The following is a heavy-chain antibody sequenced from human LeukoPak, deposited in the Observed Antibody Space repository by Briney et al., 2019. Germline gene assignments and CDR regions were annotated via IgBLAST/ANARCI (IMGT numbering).Heavy chain of an antibody. CDR2: IYTSGST. CDR1: GGSIGSYY. CDR3: AREVNYDSSGRTHFDP. Sequence: SETLSLTCTVSGGSIGSYYWSWIRQPAGKGLEWIGRIYTSGSTNYNPSLKSRVTMSVDTSKNQFSLKLSSVTAADTAVYYCAREVNYDSSGRTHFDPWGQGTLVTVSS. J-gene: IGHJ5*02. V-gene: IGHV4-4*07. D-gene: IGHD3-22*01.